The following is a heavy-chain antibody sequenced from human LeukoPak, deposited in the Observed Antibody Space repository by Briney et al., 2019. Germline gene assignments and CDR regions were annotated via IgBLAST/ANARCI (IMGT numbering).Heavy chain of an antibody. CDR3: ARAGNYYSSGSYLGY. D-gene: IGHD3-10*01. CDR1: GFTFSSYS. Sequence: GGSLRLSCAASGFTFSSYSMNWVRQAPGKGLEWVSSISSSSSYIYYADSVKGRFTISRDNAKNSLYLQMNSLRAEDTAVYYCARAGNYYSSGSYLGYWGQGTPVTVSS. J-gene: IGHJ4*02. V-gene: IGHV3-21*01. CDR2: ISSSSSYI.